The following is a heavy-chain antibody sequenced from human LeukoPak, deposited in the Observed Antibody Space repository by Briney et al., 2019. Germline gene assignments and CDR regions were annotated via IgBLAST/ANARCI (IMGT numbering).Heavy chain of an antibody. V-gene: IGHV3-23*01. Sequence: GGSLRLSCAASGFTFSSYAMSWVRQAPGKGLEWVSAISGSGGSTYYADSVKGRFTISRDNSKNTLYLQMNSLRAEDTALYYCAKDMESGSYRSWYFDLWGRGTLVTVSS. CDR3: AKDMESGSYRSWYFDL. J-gene: IGHJ2*01. CDR1: GFTFSSYA. CDR2: ISGSGGST. D-gene: IGHD1-26*01.